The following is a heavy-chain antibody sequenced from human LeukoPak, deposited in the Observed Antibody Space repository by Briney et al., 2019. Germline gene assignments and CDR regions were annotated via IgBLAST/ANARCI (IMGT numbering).Heavy chain of an antibody. D-gene: IGHD2-15*01. CDR1: GGSISSSSYY. CDR2: IHDRGST. V-gene: IGHV4-39*01. J-gene: IGHJ4*02. Sequence: SSETLSLTCTVSGGSISSSSYYWGWIGQPPGKGLEWIGSIHDRGSTYYNPSLKSRVTISVDTSKNQFSLKLSSVTAADTAVYYCARLRGYCSGGSCYSFPDYWGQGTLVTVSS. CDR3: ARLRGYCSGGSCYSFPDY.